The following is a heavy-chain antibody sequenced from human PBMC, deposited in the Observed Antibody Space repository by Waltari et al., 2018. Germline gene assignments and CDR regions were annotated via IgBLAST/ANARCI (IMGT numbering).Heavy chain of an antibody. CDR1: GGSISNYY. D-gene: IGHD4-17*01. CDR3: AGGSHDYANAKYFDY. V-gene: IGHV4-59*01. CDR2: IYYSGTT. J-gene: IGHJ4*02. Sequence: QVQLQESGSGLVTPSETLSLTCTVSGGSISNYYWGWIRQPPGKGLEWIGYIYYSGTTTYNPSLKSRVTVSVDTSKNQFSLRLSSVTAADTAVYYCAGGSHDYANAKYFDYWGQRTLVTVSP.